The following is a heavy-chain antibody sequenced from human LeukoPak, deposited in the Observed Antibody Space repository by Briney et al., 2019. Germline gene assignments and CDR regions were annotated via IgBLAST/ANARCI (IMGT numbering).Heavy chain of an antibody. Sequence: GGSLRLSCAASGFTFSSYSMNWVRQAPGRGLEWVSYISSSSSTIYYADSVKGRFTISRDNAKNSLYLQMNSLRAEDTAVYYCAKDHGYYYGSGSYYAQSHAFDIWGQGTMVTVSS. D-gene: IGHD3-10*01. CDR2: ISSSSSTI. V-gene: IGHV3-48*01. CDR1: GFTFSSYS. J-gene: IGHJ3*02. CDR3: AKDHGYYYGSGSYYAQSHAFDI.